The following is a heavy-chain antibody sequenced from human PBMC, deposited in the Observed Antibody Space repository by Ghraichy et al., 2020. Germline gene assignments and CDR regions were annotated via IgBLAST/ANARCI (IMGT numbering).Heavy chain of an antibody. D-gene: IGHD2-15*01. CDR2: ISAYNGNT. J-gene: IGHJ6*02. CDR3: ARRKDCSGGSCYSVGDYYYYGMDV. Sequence: ASVKVSCKTSGDPVTSYVTSWDRQAPGQGLEWKGWISAYNGNTNYAQKLQGRVTMTTDTSTSTAYMELRSLRSDDTTVYYCARRKDCSGGSCYSVGDYYYYGMDVWVQ. V-gene: IGHV1-18*04. CDR1: GDPVTSYV.